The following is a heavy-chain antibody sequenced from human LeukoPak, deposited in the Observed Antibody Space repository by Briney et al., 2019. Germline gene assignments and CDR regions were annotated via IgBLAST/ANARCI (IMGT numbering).Heavy chain of an antibody. CDR3: ARDVSIEAAAYFDY. CDR2: INAGNGNT. CDR1: GYTFTSYA. V-gene: IGHV1-3*01. D-gene: IGHD6-13*01. Sequence: GASVKVSCKASGYTFTSYAMHWVRQAPGQRLEWMGWINAGNGNTKYSQKFQGRVTITRDTSASTAYMELSSLRSEDTAVYYCARDVSIEAAAYFDYWGQGTLVTVSS. J-gene: IGHJ4*02.